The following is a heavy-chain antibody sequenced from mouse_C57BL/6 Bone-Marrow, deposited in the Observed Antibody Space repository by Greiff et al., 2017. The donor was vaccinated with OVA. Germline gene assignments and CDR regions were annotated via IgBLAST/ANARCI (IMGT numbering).Heavy chain of an antibody. CDR3: ARYAEYARVFAY. V-gene: IGHV7-1*01. J-gene: IGHJ3*01. CDR1: GFTFSDFY. CDR2: SRNKANDYTT. D-gene: IGHD5-1*01. Sequence: EVMLVESGGGLVQSGRSLRLSCATSGFTFSDFYMEWVRQAPGKGLEWIAASRNKANDYTTAYSASVKGRFIVSRDNSQSILYLQLNSLRAEDTAIYYCARYAEYARVFAYWGQGTLVTVSA.